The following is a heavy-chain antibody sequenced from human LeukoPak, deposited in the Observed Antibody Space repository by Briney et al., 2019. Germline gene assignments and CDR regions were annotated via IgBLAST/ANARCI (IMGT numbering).Heavy chain of an antibody. CDR2: IRYDGSNK. CDR3: AKADSSGWLTTLDY. V-gene: IGHV3-30*02. CDR1: GFTFSSYG. Sequence: GGSLRLSCAASGFTFSSYGMHWVRQAPGKGLEWVAFIRYDGSNKYYADSVKGRFTISRDNSKNTLYLQMNSLRAEDTAVYYCAKADSSGWLTTLDYWGQGTLVTVPS. J-gene: IGHJ4*02. D-gene: IGHD6-19*01.